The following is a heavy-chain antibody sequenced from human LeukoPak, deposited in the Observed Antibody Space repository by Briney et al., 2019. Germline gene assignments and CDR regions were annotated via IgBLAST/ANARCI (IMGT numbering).Heavy chain of an antibody. CDR3: ARIRYYYGPGSYSLGY. D-gene: IGHD3-10*01. Sequence: ASVKVSCKASGYTSIDYYIHWVRQAPGQGLEWMGWINPNSGGTNYGQKFQGRVTMTRDTSISTAYMELSRLISDETAVYYCARIRYYYGPGSYSLGYWGQGTLVTVSS. CDR1: GYTSIDYY. J-gene: IGHJ4*02. CDR2: INPNSGGT. V-gene: IGHV1-2*02.